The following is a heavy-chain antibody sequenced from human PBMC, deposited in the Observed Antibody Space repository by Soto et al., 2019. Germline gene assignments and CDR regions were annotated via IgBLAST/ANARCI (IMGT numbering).Heavy chain of an antibody. V-gene: IGHV4-31*03. CDR2: IYYTGKT. D-gene: IGHD1-26*01. Sequence: SETLSLTCTVSGDSLNIGGYYWTWIRPHPGKGLEWMGYIYYTGKTYYNPSLESRLTMSVDTSNIQFSLKLSSVTAADTGVYYRARDGSSTTNWIDPWGQGTPVTVAS. J-gene: IGHJ5*02. CDR3: ARDGSSTTNWIDP. CDR1: GDSLNIGGYY.